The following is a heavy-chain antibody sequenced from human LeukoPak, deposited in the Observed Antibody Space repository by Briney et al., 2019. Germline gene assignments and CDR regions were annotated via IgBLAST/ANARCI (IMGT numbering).Heavy chain of an antibody. CDR3: ARGIYAFDI. J-gene: IGHJ3*02. CDR1: GGSISSYY. D-gene: IGHD2-21*01. Sequence: SETLSLTCTVPGGSISSYYWSWIRQPPGKGLEWIGYIYYSGSTNYNPSVKGRVTISVDTSKNQFSLKLNSVTAADTAIYYCARGIYAFDIWGQGTMVTVSS. V-gene: IGHV4-59*01. CDR2: IYYSGST.